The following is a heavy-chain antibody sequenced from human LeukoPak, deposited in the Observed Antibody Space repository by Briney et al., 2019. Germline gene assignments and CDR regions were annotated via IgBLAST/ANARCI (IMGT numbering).Heavy chain of an antibody. CDR1: GFTFSSYE. D-gene: IGHD3/OR15-3a*01. V-gene: IGHV3-48*03. Sequence: GGSLRLSCAASGFTFSSYEMNWVRQAPGKGLEWVSYISSSGSTIYYADSVKGRFTISRDNAKNSLYLQMNSLRAEDTAVYYYATPVIWTWGHDAFDIWGQGTMVTVSS. CDR2: ISSSGSTI. CDR3: ATPVIWTWGHDAFDI. J-gene: IGHJ3*02.